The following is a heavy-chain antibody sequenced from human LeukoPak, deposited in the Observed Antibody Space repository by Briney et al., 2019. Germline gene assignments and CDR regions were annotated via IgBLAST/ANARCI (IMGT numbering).Heavy chain of an antibody. V-gene: IGHV3-21*01. J-gene: IGHJ6*03. Sequence: GGSLRLSCAASGFTFSSYSMNWVRQAPGKGLEWASSISSSSSYIYYADSVKGRFTISRDNAKNSLYLQMNSLRAEDTAVYYCARDSVVVTATTYYYYYYMDVWGKGTTVTVSS. CDR3: ARDSVVVTATTYYYYYYMDV. D-gene: IGHD2-21*02. CDR1: GFTFSSYS. CDR2: ISSSSSYI.